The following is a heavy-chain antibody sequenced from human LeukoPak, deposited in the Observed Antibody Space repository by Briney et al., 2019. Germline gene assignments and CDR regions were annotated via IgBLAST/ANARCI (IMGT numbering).Heavy chain of an antibody. J-gene: IGHJ4*02. CDR1: GDTISRGGFS. V-gene: IGHV4-30-4*07. Sequence: PSQTLSLTCAVSGDTISRGGFSWSWLRQPPGKGLDWIGHIYYSGSTYYSPSLKSRLTISVDTSKNQFSLRLTSVTAADTAVYYCARDRLGSFYYFDYWGQGSLVTVSS. CDR3: ARDRLGSFYYFDY. D-gene: IGHD6-13*01. CDR2: IYYSGST.